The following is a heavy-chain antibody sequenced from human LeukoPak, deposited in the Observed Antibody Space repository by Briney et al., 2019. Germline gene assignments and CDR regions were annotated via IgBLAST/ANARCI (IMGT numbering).Heavy chain of an antibody. CDR3: AKDIGSSGYFDY. CDR2: ISGDGSSP. V-gene: IGHV3-43*02. J-gene: IGHJ4*02. D-gene: IGHD6-19*01. CDR1: GFPFKDYV. Sequence: PGGSLRFSCAVSGFPFKDYVMHWVRQAPGKGLEWVSLISGDGSSPYYADSVKGRFTISRDNSKKSLYLQINSLRIEDTALYYCAKDIGSSGYFDYWGQGTLVTVSS.